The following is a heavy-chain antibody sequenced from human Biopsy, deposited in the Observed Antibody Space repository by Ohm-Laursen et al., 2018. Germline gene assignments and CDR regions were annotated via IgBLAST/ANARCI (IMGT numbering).Heavy chain of an antibody. CDR1: GGSISSYQ. CDR2: LYNTGGT. J-gene: IGHJ4*02. D-gene: IGHD6-25*01. V-gene: IGHV4-59*01. Sequence: GTLSLTCTVSGGSISSYQCTWIRQPPGKGLEWIGYLYNTGGTNYNPSLKSRVTISVDTSKNQFSLKLRSVTAADTAVYYCAREAAIIDPRTRAFDYWGQGTLVTVSS. CDR3: AREAAIIDPRTRAFDY.